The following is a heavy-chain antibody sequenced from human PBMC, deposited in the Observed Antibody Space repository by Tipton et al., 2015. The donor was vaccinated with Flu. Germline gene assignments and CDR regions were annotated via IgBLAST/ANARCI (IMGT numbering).Heavy chain of an antibody. CDR2: LYSGGST. J-gene: IGHJ4*02. D-gene: IGHD1-26*01. V-gene: IGHV3-53*01. CDR1: GFSVSRNF. CDR3: AKDSFEWELLGGFDS. Sequence: SLRLSCVGSGFSVSRNFMTWVRQAPGKGLEWVSVLYSGGSTHYADSVKGRFTVSRDSAKNSLYLLMNSLRADDTAVYYCAKDSFEWELLGGFDSWGQGTLVTVSS.